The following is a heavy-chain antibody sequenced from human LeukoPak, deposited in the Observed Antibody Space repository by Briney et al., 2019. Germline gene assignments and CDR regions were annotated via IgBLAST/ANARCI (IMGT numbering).Heavy chain of an antibody. CDR3: AKRGYCSVASCSQTPYYFDY. CDR1: GFTFSSYA. D-gene: IGHD2-15*01. J-gene: IGHJ4*02. Sequence: GGSLRLSCAASGFTFSSYAMGWVRQAPGKGLEWVSSISDYDENTYYADSVKGRFTMSRDKSRNTLYLQMNNLRAEDTAVYYCAKRGYCSVASCSQTPYYFDYWGQGTLVTVSS. V-gene: IGHV3-23*01. CDR2: ISDYDENT.